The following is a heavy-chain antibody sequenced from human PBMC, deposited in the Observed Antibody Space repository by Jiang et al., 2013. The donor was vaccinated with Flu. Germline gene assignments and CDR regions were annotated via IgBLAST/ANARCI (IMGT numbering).Heavy chain of an antibody. CDR2: IIPIFGTA. CDR1: GGTFSSYA. CDR3: ASSALHDYGDYTPFDY. D-gene: IGHD4-17*01. Sequence: LVESGAEVKKPGSSVKVSCKASGGTFSSYAISWVRQAPGQGLEWMGGIIPIFGTANYAQKFQGRVTITADESTSTAYMELSSLRSEDTAVYYCASSALHDYGDYTPFDYWGQGTLVTVSS. J-gene: IGHJ4*02. V-gene: IGHV1-69*01.